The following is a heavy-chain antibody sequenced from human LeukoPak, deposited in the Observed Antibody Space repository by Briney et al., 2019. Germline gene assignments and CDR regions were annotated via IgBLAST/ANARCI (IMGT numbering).Heavy chain of an antibody. CDR1: GFTFSSYS. V-gene: IGHV3-21*01. CDR3: VSDEGYYSDTSAYSS. D-gene: IGHD3-22*01. J-gene: IGHJ5*02. CDR2: ISSSSSYI. Sequence: KPGGSLRLSCAASGFTFSSYSMNWVRQAPGKGLEWVSSISSSSSYIYYADSVKGRFTISRDNAKNSLYLQMNSLRAEDTAVYYCVSDEGYYSDTSAYSSWGQGTLVTVSS.